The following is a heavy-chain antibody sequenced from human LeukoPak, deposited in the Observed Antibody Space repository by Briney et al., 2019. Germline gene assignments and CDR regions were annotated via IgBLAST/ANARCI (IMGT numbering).Heavy chain of an antibody. V-gene: IGHV1-69*13. D-gene: IGHD6-13*01. CDR3: AREGIAAAGPTNYYYYMDV. J-gene: IGHJ6*03. Sequence: SVKVSCKASGGTFSSYAISWVRQAPGQGLEWMGGIIPIFGTANYAQKFQGRVTITADESTSTAYMELSSLRSEDTAVYYCAREGIAAAGPTNYYYYMDVWGKGTTVTISS. CDR2: IIPIFGTA. CDR1: GGTFSSYA.